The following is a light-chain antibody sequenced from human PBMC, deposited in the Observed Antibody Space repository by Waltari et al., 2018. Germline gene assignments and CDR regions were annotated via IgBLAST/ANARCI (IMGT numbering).Light chain of an antibody. J-gene: IGLJ1*01. CDR3: CSYAGNGSYV. CDR1: SVEVANFNL. Sequence: HSALAQPASVSGSPGQSITVSCTGLSVEVANFNLVSWYRQDPGGAPKPVIYETNKRPSGLSKHISGSLSGTTASLTISGLLAEDEAEYFCCSYAGNGSYVFGTGTTVTVL. V-gene: IGLV2-23*01. CDR2: ETN.